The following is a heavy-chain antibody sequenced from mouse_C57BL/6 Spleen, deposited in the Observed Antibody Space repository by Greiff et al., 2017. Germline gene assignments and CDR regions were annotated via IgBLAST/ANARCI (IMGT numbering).Heavy chain of an antibody. CDR3: ARHWDGSSDWYFDV. CDR1: GFTFSSYG. Sequence: EVMVVESGGDLVKPGGSLKLSCAASGFTFSSYGMSWVRQTPDKRLEWVATISSGGSYTYYPDSVKGRFTISRDNAKNTLYLQMSSLKSEDTAMYYCARHWDGSSDWYFDVWGTGTTVTVSS. CDR2: ISSGGSYT. D-gene: IGHD1-1*01. V-gene: IGHV5-6*01. J-gene: IGHJ1*03.